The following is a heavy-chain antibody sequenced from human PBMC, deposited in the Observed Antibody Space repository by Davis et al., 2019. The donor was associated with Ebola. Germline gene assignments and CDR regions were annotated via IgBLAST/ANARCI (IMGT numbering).Heavy chain of an antibody. CDR1: GVTFSSYG. J-gene: IGHJ6*02. V-gene: IGHV3-30*03. D-gene: IGHD3-3*01. Sequence: GESLKISCAASGVTFSSYGMHWVRQAPGKGLEWVAVISYDGSNKYYADSVKGRFTISRDNSKNTLYLQMNSLKTEDTAVYYCTTDPSRDAFWSGYPYGMDVWGQGTTVTVSS. CDR3: TTDPSRDAFWSGYPYGMDV. CDR2: ISYDGSNK.